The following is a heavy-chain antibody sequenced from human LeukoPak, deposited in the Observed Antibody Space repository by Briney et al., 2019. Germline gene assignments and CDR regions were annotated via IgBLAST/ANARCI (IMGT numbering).Heavy chain of an antibody. V-gene: IGHV3-30-3*01. Sequence: GGSLRLSCAASGFTFGSYAMHWVRQAPGKGLEWVAVISYDGSNKYYADSVKGRFTISRDNSKNTLYLQMNSLRAEDTAVYYCARDPYCGGDCYHFDYWGQGTLVTVSS. D-gene: IGHD2-21*02. J-gene: IGHJ4*02. CDR1: GFTFGSYA. CDR2: ISYDGSNK. CDR3: ARDPYCGGDCYHFDY.